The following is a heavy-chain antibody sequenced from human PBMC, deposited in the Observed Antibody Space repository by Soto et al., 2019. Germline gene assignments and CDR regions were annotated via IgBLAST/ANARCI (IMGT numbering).Heavy chain of an antibody. D-gene: IGHD5-18*01. Sequence: RGESLKISCKGSGYSFTSYWITWVRQMPGKGLEWMGRIAPSDSYTNYSPSFQGHVTISADKSISTAYLQWSSLKASDTAMYYCARQDTAMDHVDYWGQGTLVIVSS. J-gene: IGHJ4*02. V-gene: IGHV5-10-1*01. CDR1: GYSFTSYW. CDR2: IAPSDSYT. CDR3: ARQDTAMDHVDY.